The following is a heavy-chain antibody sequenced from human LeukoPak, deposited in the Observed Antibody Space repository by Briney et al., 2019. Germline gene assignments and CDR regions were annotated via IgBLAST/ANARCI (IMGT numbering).Heavy chain of an antibody. CDR3: TRAYQQHLINWFDP. CDR2: INSDGSGT. D-gene: IGHD6-13*01. CDR1: GFTFSNSW. Sequence: GGSLRLSCVASGFTFSNSWMHWVRQAPGKGLVWVARINSDGSGTAYADSVKGRFTISRDNAKNTLHLQMNSLRADDTAEYYCTRAYQQHLINWFDPWGQGTLVTVSS. V-gene: IGHV3-74*03. J-gene: IGHJ5*02.